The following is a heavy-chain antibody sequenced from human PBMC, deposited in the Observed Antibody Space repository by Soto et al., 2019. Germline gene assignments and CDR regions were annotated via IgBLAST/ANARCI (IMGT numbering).Heavy chain of an antibody. CDR2: IIPIFGTA. V-gene: IGHV1-69*13. D-gene: IGHD1-20*01. J-gene: IGHJ6*02. CDR1: GGTFSSYA. CDR3: ARINWNDVFHYYHGMDV. Sequence: ASVKVSCKASGGTFSSYAISWVRQAPGQGLEWMGGIIPIFGTANHAQKFQGRVTITADESTSTAYMELSSLRSEDTAVYYCARINWNDVFHYYHGMDVWGQGTTVTVSS.